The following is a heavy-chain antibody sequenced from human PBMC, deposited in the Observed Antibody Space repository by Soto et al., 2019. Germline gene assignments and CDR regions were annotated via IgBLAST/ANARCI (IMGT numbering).Heavy chain of an antibody. J-gene: IGHJ4*02. CDR2: ISGSGGNST. CDR1: GFMFSSYA. V-gene: IGHV3-23*01. Sequence: DVPVLESGGGLVQPGGSLRLSCTVSGFMFSSYAMSWVRQAPGKGLEWVSGISGSGGNSTYYTDSVKGRFTISRDSSKNTLYLQMHSLRAEDTAVYYCAKADYYDSSVHWGQGTPVTVSS. D-gene: IGHD3-22*01. CDR3: AKADYYDSSVH.